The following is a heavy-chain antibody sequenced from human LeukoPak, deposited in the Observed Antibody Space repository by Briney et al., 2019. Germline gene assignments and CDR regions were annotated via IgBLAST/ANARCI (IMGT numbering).Heavy chain of an antibody. CDR1: GYTFTSYD. D-gene: IGHD6-13*01. CDR2: MNPNSGNT. CDR3: ARDLAADKGFDY. J-gene: IGHJ4*02. V-gene: IGHV1-8*01. Sequence: GASVKVSCKASGYTFTSYDINWVRQATGQGLEWMGWMNPNSGNTGYAQKFQGRVTMTRNTSISTAYMELSRLRSDDTAVYYCARDLAADKGFDYWGQGTLVTVSS.